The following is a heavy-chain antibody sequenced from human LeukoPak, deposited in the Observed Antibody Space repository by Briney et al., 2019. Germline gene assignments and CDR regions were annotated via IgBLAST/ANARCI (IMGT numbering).Heavy chain of an antibody. D-gene: IGHD6-19*01. J-gene: IGHJ4*02. Sequence: ASVKVSCKVPGYSLTEVSTHWVRPAPGKGLEWMGGFDPEDGEAIYAQKVQGRLTMTEDTSIDTAFMELGSLKSEDTAIYYCVTDIRSGWRNYWGQGTLITVSS. CDR1: GYSLTEVS. CDR2: FDPEDGEA. CDR3: VTDIRSGWRNY. V-gene: IGHV1-24*01.